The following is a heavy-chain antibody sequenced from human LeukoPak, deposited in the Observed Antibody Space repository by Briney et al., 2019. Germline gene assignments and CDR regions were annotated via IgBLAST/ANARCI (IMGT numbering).Heavy chain of an antibody. D-gene: IGHD6-13*01. CDR2: ISWNSGSI. Sequence: GRSLRPSCAASGFTFDDYAMHWVRQAPGKGLEWVSGISWNSGSIGYADSVKGRFTISRDNAKNSLYLQMNSLRAEDMALYYCAKDSSSWLEYYFDYWGQGTLVTVSS. CDR3: AKDSSSWLEYYFDY. V-gene: IGHV3-9*03. J-gene: IGHJ4*02. CDR1: GFTFDDYA.